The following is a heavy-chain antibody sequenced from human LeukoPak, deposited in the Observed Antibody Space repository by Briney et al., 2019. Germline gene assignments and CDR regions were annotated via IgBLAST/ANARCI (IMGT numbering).Heavy chain of an antibody. V-gene: IGHV1-2*02. CDR1: VYTFTGYY. J-gene: IGHJ5*02. D-gene: IGHD2-2*01. CDR3: ARGGRYCSSTSCYGSAVPNWFDP. CDR2: INPNSGGT. Sequence: GASVKVSCKASVYTFTGYYMHWVRQAPGQGLEWMGWINPNSGGTNYAQKFQGRVTMTRDTSISTAYMELSRLRSDDTAVYYCARGGRYCSSTSCYGSAVPNWFDPWGQGTLVTVSS.